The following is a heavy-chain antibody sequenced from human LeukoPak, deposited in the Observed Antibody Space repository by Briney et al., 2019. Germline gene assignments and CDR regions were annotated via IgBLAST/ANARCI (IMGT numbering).Heavy chain of an antibody. CDR2: IYYSGST. CDR3: AGTAAAGNSYCQQ. J-gene: IGHJ1*01. Sequence: SETLSLTCTVSGGSISSYYWSWIRQPPGKGLEWIGYIYYSGSTNYNPSLKSRVTISVDTSKNQFSLKLSSVTAADTAVYYCAGTAAAGNSYCQQWGQGTLVTVS. CDR1: GGSISSYY. D-gene: IGHD6-13*01. V-gene: IGHV4-59*01.